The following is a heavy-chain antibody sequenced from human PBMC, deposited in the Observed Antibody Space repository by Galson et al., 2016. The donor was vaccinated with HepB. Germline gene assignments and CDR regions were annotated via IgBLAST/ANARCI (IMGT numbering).Heavy chain of an antibody. CDR3: ARDGAWNDVLNYYYYDMDV. V-gene: IGHV4-4*07. D-gene: IGHD1-1*01. Sequence: SETLSLTCTVSGGSISNYYWSWIRQPAGKGLEWIGRIYISGSTNYNPSLKSRVTMSVDTSKNQFSLKLSSVTAADTAVYYCARDGAWNDVLNYYYYDMDVWGKGTTVIVSS. J-gene: IGHJ6*04. CDR1: GGSISNYY. CDR2: IYISGST.